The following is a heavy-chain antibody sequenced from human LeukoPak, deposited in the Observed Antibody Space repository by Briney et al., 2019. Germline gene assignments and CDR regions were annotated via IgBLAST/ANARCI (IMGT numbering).Heavy chain of an antibody. CDR3: ARDPVGATFVDY. Sequence: SETLSLTCTVSGGSISSSSYYWGWIRQPPGKGLEWIGSIYYSGSTYYNPSLKSRVTISVDTSKNQFSLKLSSVTAADTAVYYCARDPVGATFVDYWGQGTLVTVSS. V-gene: IGHV4-39*07. CDR1: GGSISSSSYY. CDR2: IYYSGST. J-gene: IGHJ4*02. D-gene: IGHD1-26*01.